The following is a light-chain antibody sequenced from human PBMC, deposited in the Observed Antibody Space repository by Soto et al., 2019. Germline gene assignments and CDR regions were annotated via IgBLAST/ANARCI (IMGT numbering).Light chain of an antibody. CDR3: SSYTTSSTLV. CDR1: SSDVGGYNY. CDR2: DVS. Sequence: QSALTQPASVSGSPGQSITISCTGTSSDVGGYNYVSWYQQHPGKAPKLMIYDVSNRPLGVSNRFSGSKSANTASLTISGLQAEDEADYYCSSYTTSSTLVFGGGTKLTVL. J-gene: IGLJ2*01. V-gene: IGLV2-14*01.